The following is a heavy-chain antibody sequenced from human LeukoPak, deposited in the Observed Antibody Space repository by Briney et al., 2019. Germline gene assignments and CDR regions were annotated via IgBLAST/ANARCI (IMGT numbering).Heavy chain of an antibody. D-gene: IGHD2-15*01. J-gene: IGHJ4*02. CDR2: ISYDGGST. CDR3: VRGYCSGTTCRDRFDS. V-gene: IGHV3-30-3*01. CDR1: GFIFSNSA. Sequence: HTGGSLRLSCAGSGFIFSNSALHWVRQIPAKGLEWVAVISYDGGSTYYGDPVKGRFTISRDNSKNTMYLQMNTLRDEDTAVYYCVRGYCSGTTCRDRFDSWGQGTLVSVSS.